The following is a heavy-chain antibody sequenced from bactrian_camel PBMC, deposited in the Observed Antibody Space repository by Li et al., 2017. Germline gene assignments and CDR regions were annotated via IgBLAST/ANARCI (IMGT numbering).Heavy chain of an antibody. V-gene: IGHV3S1*01. CDR2: INASGGRT. Sequence: QVQLVESGGDSVQAGGSLRLSCEISLYIYSGYCMGWFRQAPGKEREGVAAINASGGRTAYRNSVKGRFTISQDNAKNTTYLQMNSLKPEDTGTYYCAARGSNVVGVTVTFVGMDNWGKGTQVTVS. J-gene: IGHJ7*01. CDR1: LYIYSGYC. D-gene: IGHD7*01.